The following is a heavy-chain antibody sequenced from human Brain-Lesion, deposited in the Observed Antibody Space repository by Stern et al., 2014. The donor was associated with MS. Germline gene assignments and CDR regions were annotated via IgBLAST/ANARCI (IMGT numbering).Heavy chain of an antibody. CDR3: ARGRVVPGFQYYATDV. Sequence: QVQLLESGPGLVKPSQTLSLSCTVSGGSISSGGYYWSWIRQPAGKGLEWIGRIFNSGSPSYNPSLKSRVPISIDPSKNQFSLRLNSMTAADTAVYYCARGRVVPGFQYYATDVWGQGTTVIVSS. V-gene: IGHV4-61*02. J-gene: IGHJ6*02. CDR2: IFNSGSP. CDR1: GGSISSGGYY. D-gene: IGHD2-2*01.